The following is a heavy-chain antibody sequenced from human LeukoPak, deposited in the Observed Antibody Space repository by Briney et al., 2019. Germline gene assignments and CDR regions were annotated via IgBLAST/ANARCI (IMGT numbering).Heavy chain of an antibody. J-gene: IGHJ4*02. CDR3: ARSHYYDSSGYQMGSDC. Sequence: ASVKVSCKASGGTFSSYTISWVRQAPGQGLEWMGRIIPILGIANYAQKFQGRVTITADKSTSTAYMELSSLRSEDTAVYYCARSHYYDSSGYQMGSDCWGQGTLVTVSS. V-gene: IGHV1-69*02. CDR2: IIPILGIA. D-gene: IGHD3-22*01. CDR1: GGTFSSYT.